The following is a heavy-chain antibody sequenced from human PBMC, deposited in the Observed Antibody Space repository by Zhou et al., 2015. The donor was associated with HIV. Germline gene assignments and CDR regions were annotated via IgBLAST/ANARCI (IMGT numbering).Heavy chain of an antibody. D-gene: IGHD5-18*01. J-gene: IGHJ3*02. CDR1: GFTFSSYA. CDR3: DENITSAHTAMATGAFDI. Sequence: EVQLVGVWGRLVSLGGSLRLSCAASGFTFSSYAMSWVRQAPGKGLEWVSAISGSGGSTYYADSVKGRFTISRDNSKNTLYLQMNSLRAEDTAVYYCDENITSAHTAMATGAFDIWAKGQMVTVSS. CDR2: ISGSGGST. V-gene: IGHV3-23*01.